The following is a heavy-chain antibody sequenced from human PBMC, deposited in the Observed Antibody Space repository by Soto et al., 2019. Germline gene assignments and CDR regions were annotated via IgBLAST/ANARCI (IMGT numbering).Heavy chain of an antibody. Sequence: QVQLVQSGAEVKKPGAAVQVSCKASGYTFTSYGISWVRQAPGQGLEWMGWISAYNGNTNYAQKLQGRVPMTTDTATSTADMELRSLRSDDTAVYYCARIRYYDYVWGSYRPDYFDYWGQGTLVTVSS. CDR2: ISAYNGNT. CDR3: ARIRYYDYVWGSYRPDYFDY. V-gene: IGHV1-18*04. CDR1: GYTFTSYG. J-gene: IGHJ4*02. D-gene: IGHD3-16*02.